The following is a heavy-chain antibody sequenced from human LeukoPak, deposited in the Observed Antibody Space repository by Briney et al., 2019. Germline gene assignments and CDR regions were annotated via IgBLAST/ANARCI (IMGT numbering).Heavy chain of an antibody. CDR1: GGSLSNYF. CDR2: ISSSGST. V-gene: IGHV4-59*08. CDR3: ARGAIAAAFSLSHAFDI. D-gene: IGHD6-13*01. J-gene: IGHJ3*02. Sequence: PSETLSLTCTVSGGSLSNYFWSWIRQPPGTGLEWIGYISSSGSTNYNPSLKSRVTISVDTSKNQFSLKLSSVTAADTAVYYCARGAIAAAFSLSHAFDIWGQGTMVTVSS.